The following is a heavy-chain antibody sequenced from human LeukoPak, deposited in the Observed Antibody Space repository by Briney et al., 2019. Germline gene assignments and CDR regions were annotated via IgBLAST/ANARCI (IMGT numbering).Heavy chain of an antibody. D-gene: IGHD5-18*01. CDR2: IFPSSVEI. CDR3: ATYRQIQVPFEF. CDR1: GFSFDDYG. V-gene: IGHV3-23*01. J-gene: IGHJ4*02. Sequence: GGSLRLSCAAPGFSFDDYGMSWVRQAPGKGLEWVSTIFPSSVEIHYADSVKGRFTISRDNSRSTLSLQMDSLRAEDTATYYCATYRQIQVPFEFWGQGTLVTVSS.